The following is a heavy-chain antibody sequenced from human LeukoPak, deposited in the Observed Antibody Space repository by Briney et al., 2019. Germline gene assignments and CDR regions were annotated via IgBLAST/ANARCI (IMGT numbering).Heavy chain of an antibody. V-gene: IGHV3-23*01. CDR1: GFTFNNYA. CDR2: ISGFGGAT. Sequence: GGSLRLSCAASGFTFNNYAMNWVRQAPGKGLEWVSGISGFGGATNYADSVKGRVTISRDNSKNTLYLQMNSLRAEDTAVYYCAKEGDSSSWYEDWGQGTLVILSS. J-gene: IGHJ4*02. CDR3: AKEGDSSSWYED. D-gene: IGHD6-13*01.